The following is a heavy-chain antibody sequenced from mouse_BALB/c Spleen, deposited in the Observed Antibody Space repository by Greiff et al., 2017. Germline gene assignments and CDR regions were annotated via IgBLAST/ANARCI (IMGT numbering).Heavy chain of an antibody. CDR1: GYTFTNYW. CDR2: IYPGGGYT. V-gene: IGHV1-63*02. CDR3: ARSSRFRQRSAMDY. D-gene: IGHD1-1*01. J-gene: IGHJ4*01. Sequence: VQLQQSGAELVRPGTSVKISCKASGYTFTNYWLGWVKQRPGHGLEWIGDIYPGGGYTNYNEKFKGKATLTADTSSSTAYMQLSSLTSEDSAVYFCARSSRFRQRSAMDYWGQGTSVTVSS.